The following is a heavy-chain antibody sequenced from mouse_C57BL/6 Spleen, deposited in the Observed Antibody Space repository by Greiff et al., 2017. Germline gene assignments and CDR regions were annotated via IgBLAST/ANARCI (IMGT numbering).Heavy chain of an antibody. V-gene: IGHV1-50*01. D-gene: IGHD3-2*02. CDR2: IDPSDSYT. CDR1: GYTFTSYW. J-gene: IGHJ2*01. CDR3: VSADISGYYFDY. Sequence: QVQLQQPGAELVKPGASVKLSCKASGYTFTSYWMQWVKQRPGQGLEWIGEIDPSDSYTNYNQKFKGKATLTVDTSSSTAYMQLSSLTSEDSAVYYCVSADISGYYFDYWGQGTTLTVSS.